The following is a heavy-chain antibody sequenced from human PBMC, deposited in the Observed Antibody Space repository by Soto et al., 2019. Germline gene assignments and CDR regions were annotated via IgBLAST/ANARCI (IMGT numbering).Heavy chain of an antibody. CDR2: IYHSGST. CDR1: GGSISSSNW. J-gene: IGHJ6*02. Sequence: XXTLSLPCAVSGGSISSSNWWSWVRQPPGKGLEWIGEIYHSGSTNYNPSLKSRVTISVDKSKNQFSLRLTSVNAADTAVYYCARVSGSYYYGMDVWGQGTTVTVSS. CDR3: ARVSGSYYYGMDV. V-gene: IGHV4-4*02. D-gene: IGHD1-26*01.